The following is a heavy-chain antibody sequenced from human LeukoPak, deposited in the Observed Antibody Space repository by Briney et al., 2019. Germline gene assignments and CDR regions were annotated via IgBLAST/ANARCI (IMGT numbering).Heavy chain of an antibody. V-gene: IGHV3-74*01. CDR3: ARDSSSWYVDY. CDR1: GFTFSSYW. CDR2: INSDGSST. Sequence: GGSLRLSCAASGFTFSSYWMHWVRQAPGKGLVWVSRINSDGSSTSYADSVKGRSTISRDNAKNTLYLQMNSLRAEDTAVYYCARDSSSWYVDYWGQGTLVTVSS. D-gene: IGHD6-13*01. J-gene: IGHJ4*02.